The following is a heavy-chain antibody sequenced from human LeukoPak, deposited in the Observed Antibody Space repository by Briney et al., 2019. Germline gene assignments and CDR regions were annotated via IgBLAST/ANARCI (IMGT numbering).Heavy chain of an antibody. CDR1: GYTFTSYD. CDR2: MNPNSGNT. D-gene: IGHD3-10*01. V-gene: IGHV1-8*01. Sequence: ASVKVSCKASGYTFTSYDINWVRQATGQGLEWMGWMNPNSGNTGYAQKFQGRVTMTRNTSISTAYMELSSLRSEDTAVYYCAREVGVLWFGELSVFDPWGQGTLVTVSS. CDR3: AREVGVLWFGELSVFDP. J-gene: IGHJ5*02.